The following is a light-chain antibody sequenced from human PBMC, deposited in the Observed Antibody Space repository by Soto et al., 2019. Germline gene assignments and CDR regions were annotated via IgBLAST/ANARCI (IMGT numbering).Light chain of an antibody. CDR2: SAS. Sequence: EFVLTQSPGTLSLSPGERATLSCRSSQSVSSSYLAWYQQKPGQAPRLLIYSASSRATGIPDRFSGSGSGTDFTLTISSLEPEDFAVYYCQQRSNWPPVFGQGTRLEIK. CDR3: QQRSNWPPV. V-gene: IGKV3D-20*02. J-gene: IGKJ5*01. CDR1: QSVSSSY.